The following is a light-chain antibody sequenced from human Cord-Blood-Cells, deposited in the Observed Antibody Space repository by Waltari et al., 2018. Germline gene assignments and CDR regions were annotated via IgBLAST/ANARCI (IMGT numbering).Light chain of an antibody. V-gene: IGLV3-21*04. J-gene: IGLJ2*01. CDR2: YDS. CDR3: QVWDSSSDHVV. CDR1: NIGSQS. Sequence: SYVLTQPPSVSVAPGKTARNTCGGNNIGSQSVHWYQQKPGQAPVLVIYYDSDRPSGIPERFSGSNSGNTATLTISRVEAGDEADYYCQVWDSSSDHVVFGGGTKLTVL.